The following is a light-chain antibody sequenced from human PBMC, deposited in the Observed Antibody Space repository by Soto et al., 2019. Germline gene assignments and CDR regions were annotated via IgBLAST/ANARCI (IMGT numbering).Light chain of an antibody. CDR1: SSDIGGYHY. CDR3: CSYTSSTTPL. V-gene: IGLV2-14*01. J-gene: IGLJ2*01. CDR2: EVS. Sequence: QSVLTQPPSASGSPGQSVTISCTGTSSDIGGYHYVSWYQQYPGEAPKLVISEVSNRPSGVSNRFSGSKSGNTASLTISGLQAEDEADYYCCSYTSSTTPLFGGGTKLTVL.